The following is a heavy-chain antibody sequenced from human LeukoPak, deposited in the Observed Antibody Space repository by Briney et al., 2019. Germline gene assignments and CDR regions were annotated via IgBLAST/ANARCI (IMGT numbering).Heavy chain of an antibody. CDR3: ARDYFYPMDV. V-gene: IGHV3-7*04. Sequence: GGSLRLSCEASGFTFRVYWMSWVRQAPGKGLEWVANIKHDGSEKYYVDSVKGRFTISRDNAKNSLYLQMNSLRAEDTAVYYCARDYFYPMDVWGQGTTVTVSS. CDR2: IKHDGSEK. CDR1: GFTFRVYW. J-gene: IGHJ6*02.